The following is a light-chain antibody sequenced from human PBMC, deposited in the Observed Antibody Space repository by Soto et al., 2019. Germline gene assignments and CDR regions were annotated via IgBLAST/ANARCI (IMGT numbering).Light chain of an antibody. CDR1: QGISNY. Sequence: DIKMTQSPSSLSAFVGHRITITCRASQGISNYLAWYQQKPGRVPKRLIYAASTLQSGVPSRFSGSGSGTDFTLTISSLQPDDVATYYCQRFNSDPPTFGQGTKVDIK. J-gene: IGKJ1*01. V-gene: IGKV1-27*01. CDR3: QRFNSDPPT. CDR2: AAS.